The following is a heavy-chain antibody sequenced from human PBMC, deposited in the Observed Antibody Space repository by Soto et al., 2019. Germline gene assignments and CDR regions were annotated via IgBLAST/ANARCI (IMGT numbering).Heavy chain of an antibody. CDR3: ARGNQYFTMVRESHYYFDY. Sequence: QVQLVQSGAEVKKPGASVKVSCKASGYTFTSYGISWVRQAPGQGLEWMGWISAYNGNTNYAQKLQGRVTMTTDTSTSTAYMERSSLRSDDTAVYYCARGNQYFTMVRESHYYFDYWGQGTLVTVSS. D-gene: IGHD3-10*01. CDR1: GYTFTSYG. J-gene: IGHJ4*02. V-gene: IGHV1-18*01. CDR2: ISAYNGNT.